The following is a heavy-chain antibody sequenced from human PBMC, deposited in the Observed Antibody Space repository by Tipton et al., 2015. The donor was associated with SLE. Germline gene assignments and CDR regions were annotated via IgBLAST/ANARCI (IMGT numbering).Heavy chain of an antibody. CDR3: ARGLSSSRARGWFDP. D-gene: IGHD6-13*01. CDR2: IYYSGST. J-gene: IGHJ5*02. V-gene: IGHV4-61*08. Sequence: TLSLTCTVSGGSISSGDYYWSWIRQPPGKGLEWIGYIYYSGSTNYNPSLKSRVTISVDTSKNQFSLKVSSVTAADTAVYYCARGLSSSRARGWFDPWGQGTLVTVSS. CDR1: GGSISSGDYY.